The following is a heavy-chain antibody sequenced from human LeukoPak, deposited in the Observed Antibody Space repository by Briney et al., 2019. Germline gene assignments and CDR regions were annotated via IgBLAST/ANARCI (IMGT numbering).Heavy chain of an antibody. D-gene: IGHD1-26*01. J-gene: IGHJ4*02. V-gene: IGHV4-39*01. Sequence: RPSETLSLTCSVSAGSIASSTHLWGWIRQTAGEGLEWIGSVFFQNTYYNPSLQSRVSISVDTSKGQFSLDLRSVTGADTALYYCARHRGSTGFFDFWGRGIVVTVSS. CDR3: ARHRGSTGFFDF. CDR2: VFFQNT. CDR1: AGSIASSTHL.